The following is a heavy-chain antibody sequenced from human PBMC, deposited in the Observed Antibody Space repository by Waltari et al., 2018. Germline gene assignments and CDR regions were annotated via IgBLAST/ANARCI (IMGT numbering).Heavy chain of an antibody. J-gene: IGHJ4*02. V-gene: IGHV4-4*07. D-gene: IGHD6-19*01. CDR1: GGSISSYY. CDR3: VREGGSGWYYFDY. CDR2: SYTSGST. Sequence: QVQLQESGPGLVKPSETLSLTCTVPGGSISSYYWSWIRQPAGKGLEWIGRSYTSGSTTYSPSLKSRVTMSVDTSKNQFSLKLSSVTAADTAVYYCVREGGSGWYYFDYWGQGTLVTVSS.